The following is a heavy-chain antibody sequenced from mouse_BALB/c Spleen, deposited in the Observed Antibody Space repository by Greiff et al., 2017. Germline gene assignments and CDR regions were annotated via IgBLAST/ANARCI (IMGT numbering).Heavy chain of an antibody. CDR3: ARGGYYDYYYAMDY. CDR2: INPSSGYT. Sequence: QVQLQQSGAELARPGASVKMSCKASGYTFTSYTMHWVKQRPGQGLEWIGYINPSSGYTNYNQKFKDKATLTADKSSSTAYMQLSSLTSEDSAVYYCARGGYYDYYYAMDYWGQGTSVTVSS. CDR1: GYTFTSYT. J-gene: IGHJ4*01. D-gene: IGHD2-4*01. V-gene: IGHV1-4*01.